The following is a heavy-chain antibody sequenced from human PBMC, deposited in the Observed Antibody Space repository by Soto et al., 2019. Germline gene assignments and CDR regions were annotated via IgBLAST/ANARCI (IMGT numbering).Heavy chain of an antibody. CDR1: GYTFTSYG. V-gene: IGHV1-18*01. J-gene: IGHJ5*02. Sequence: QVQLVQSGAEVKKPGASVKVSCKASGYTFTSYGISWVRQAPGQGLEWMGWISAYNGNTNYAQKLQGRVTMTTDTSTSTADMELRSLRSDDTAVYYCARERYNYDSSGYLYPPGWFDPWGQGTLVTVSS. D-gene: IGHD3-22*01. CDR3: ARERYNYDSSGYLYPPGWFDP. CDR2: ISAYNGNT.